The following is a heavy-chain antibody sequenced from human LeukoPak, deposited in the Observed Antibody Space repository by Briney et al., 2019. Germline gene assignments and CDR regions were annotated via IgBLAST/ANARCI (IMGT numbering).Heavy chain of an antibody. D-gene: IGHD3-9*01. CDR3: ARSGGDGILTGYGNWFDP. Sequence: ASVKVSCKASGYTFTGYYMHWVRQAPGQGLEWMGWINPNSGGTNYAQKFQGWVTMTRDTSISTAYMELSRLRSDDTAVYYCARSGGDGILTGYGNWFDPWGQGTLVTVSS. J-gene: IGHJ5*02. V-gene: IGHV1-2*04. CDR2: INPNSGGT. CDR1: GYTFTGYY.